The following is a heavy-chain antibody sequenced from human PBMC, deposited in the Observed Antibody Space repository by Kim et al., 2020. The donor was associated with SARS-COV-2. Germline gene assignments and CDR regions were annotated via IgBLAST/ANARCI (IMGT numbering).Heavy chain of an antibody. Sequence: YSPSLKRRLTITKETSNNQVVLTMTNMDPVDTATYYCAHRSAGTYKGVFDYWGQGTLVTVSS. CDR3: AHRSAGTYKGVFDY. J-gene: IGHJ4*02. V-gene: IGHV2-5*01. D-gene: IGHD1-26*01.